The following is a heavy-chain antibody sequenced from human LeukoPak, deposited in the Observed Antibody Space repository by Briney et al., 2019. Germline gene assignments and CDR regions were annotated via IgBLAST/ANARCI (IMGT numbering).Heavy chain of an antibody. J-gene: IGHJ5*02. CDR3: AKAGFSSSWSNPDNWFDP. CDR2: ITGSGGRP. V-gene: IGHV3-23*01. CDR1: GFTLSSYG. Sequence: PGRTLRLSCAPSGFTLSSYGMSCVRQAPGRGLECVLAITGSGGRPYSAYSVKGRFTISRDNSKNTLYLQMNSLRAEDTGVYYCAKAGFSSSWSNPDNWFDPWGEGTLVTVSS. D-gene: IGHD6-13*01.